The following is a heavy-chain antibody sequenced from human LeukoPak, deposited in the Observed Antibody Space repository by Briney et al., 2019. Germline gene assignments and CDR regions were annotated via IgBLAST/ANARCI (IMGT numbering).Heavy chain of an antibody. CDR1: GGTFSSYA. CDR2: IIPILGIA. J-gene: IGHJ5*02. D-gene: IGHD7-27*01. CDR3: ARGTGEGVWFDP. Sequence: ASVKVSCKASGGTFSSYAISWVRQAPGQGLEWMGRIIPILGIANYAQKFQGRVTITADESTSTAYMELSSLRSEDTAVYYCARGTGEGVWFDPWGQGTLVTVSS. V-gene: IGHV1-69*04.